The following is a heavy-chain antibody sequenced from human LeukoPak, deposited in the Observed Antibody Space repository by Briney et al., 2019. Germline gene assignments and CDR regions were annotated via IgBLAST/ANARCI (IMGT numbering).Heavy chain of an antibody. J-gene: IGHJ4*02. CDR2: IDWDDDK. V-gene: IGHV2-70*18. D-gene: IGHD6-13*01. Sequence: TLSLTCTVSGGSISSGDYYWSWIRQPPGKALEWLALIDWDDDKYYSTSLKTRLTISKDTSKNQVVLTMTNMDPVDTATYYCARSQGIAAAGGIDYWGQGTLVTVSS. CDR1: GGSISSGDYY. CDR3: ARSQGIAAAGGIDY.